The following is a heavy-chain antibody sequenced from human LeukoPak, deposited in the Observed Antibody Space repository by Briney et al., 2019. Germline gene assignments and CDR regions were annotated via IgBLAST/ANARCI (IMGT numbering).Heavy chain of an antibody. Sequence: SETLSLTCTVSGGSISSYYWSWIRQPPGKGLEWIGYIYYSGSTNYNPSLKSRVTISVDTSKNQFSLRLTSVTAADTAVYYCARDNGAIRAYYYHGMDVWGQGTTVTVSS. CDR2: IYYSGST. D-gene: IGHD2-8*01. J-gene: IGHJ6*02. V-gene: IGHV4-59*12. CDR1: GGSISSYY. CDR3: ARDNGAIRAYYYHGMDV.